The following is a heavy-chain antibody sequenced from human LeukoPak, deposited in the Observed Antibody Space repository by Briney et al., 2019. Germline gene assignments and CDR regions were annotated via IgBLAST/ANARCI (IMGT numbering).Heavy chain of an antibody. Sequence: SETLSLTCTVSGGSISSSSYYWGWIRQPPGKGLEWIGEIIHSGATSSNPSLKSRVTISMDPSKNQFSLKLSSVTAADTAVYYCARGRFSVYYFDYWGQGSLVTVSS. J-gene: IGHJ4*02. CDR3: ARGRFSVYYFDY. CDR2: IIHSGAT. CDR1: GGSISSSSYY. V-gene: IGHV4-39*07. D-gene: IGHD3-3*02.